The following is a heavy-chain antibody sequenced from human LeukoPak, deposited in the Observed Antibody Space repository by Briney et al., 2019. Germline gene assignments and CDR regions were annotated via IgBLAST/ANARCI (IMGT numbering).Heavy chain of an antibody. V-gene: IGHV4-39*01. CDR3: ARLWSLYYYYMDV. D-gene: IGHD3-3*01. CDR2: IYYSGST. J-gene: IGHJ6*03. Sequence: SKTLSLTCTVSGGSISSSSYYWGWIRQPPGKGLEWIGSIYYSGSTYYNPSLKSRITISVDTSKNQFSLKLSSVTAADTAVYYCARLWSLYYYYMDVWGKGTTVTVSS. CDR1: GGSISSSSYY.